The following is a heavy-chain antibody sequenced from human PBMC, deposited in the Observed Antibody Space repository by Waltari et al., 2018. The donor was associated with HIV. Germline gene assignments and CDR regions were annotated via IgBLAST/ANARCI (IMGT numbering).Heavy chain of an antibody. CDR1: VFTFTTFA. CDR2: IYGSGGSA. J-gene: IGHJ4*02. Sequence: EAQLLESGGDLVQPGGSLSHSCAGSVFTFTTFAMAWVRQARGKVPGWVSGIYGSGGSAYYSDSVRGRFTIPRDDSNNTLYLQMNSLRTEDATVYYCAKGSLTTSSFDYWGQGTLVTVSS. D-gene: IGHD4-17*01. V-gene: IGHV3-23*01. CDR3: AKGSLTTSSFDY.